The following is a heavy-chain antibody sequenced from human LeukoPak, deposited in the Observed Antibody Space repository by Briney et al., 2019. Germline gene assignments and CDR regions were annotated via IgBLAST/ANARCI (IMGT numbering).Heavy chain of an antibody. V-gene: IGHV3-20*04. CDR2: IHRNGGTT. CDR3: ARIRSGSYNGWFDP. J-gene: IGHJ5*02. Sequence: PGGSLRLSCAASGFTFDNYGMAWVRQAPGKGLEWVSYIHRNGGTTGYADSVKGRFTISRDNAKNSLYLQMDSLRAEDTALYYCARIRSGSYNGWFDPWGQGTLVTVSS. D-gene: IGHD3-10*01. CDR1: GFTFDNYG.